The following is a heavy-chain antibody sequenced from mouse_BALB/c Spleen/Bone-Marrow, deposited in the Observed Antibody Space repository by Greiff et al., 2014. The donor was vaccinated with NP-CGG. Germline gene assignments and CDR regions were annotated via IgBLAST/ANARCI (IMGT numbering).Heavy chain of an antibody. CDR1: GYTFTDYE. Sequence: VQGVESGAELVRPGASVALSCKASGYTFTDYEMHWVKQTPVHGLEWIGAIDPETGGTAYNQKFKGKATLTADKSSSTAYMELRSLTSEDSAVYYCTRSLYGNYVMDFRGQGTSVTVSS. J-gene: IGHJ4*01. D-gene: IGHD2-1*01. CDR3: TRSLYGNYVMDF. V-gene: IGHV1-15*01. CDR2: IDPETGGT.